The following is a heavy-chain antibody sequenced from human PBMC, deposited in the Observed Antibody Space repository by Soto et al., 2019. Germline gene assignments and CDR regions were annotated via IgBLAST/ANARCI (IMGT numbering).Heavy chain of an antibody. CDR3: ARLSDY. CDR2: IDPTDSYT. V-gene: IGHV5-10-1*01. Sequence: PGESLKISCKGSGYNFITDWISWVRQMPGKGLEWMGRIDPTDSYTKYSPSFEGHVTISADKSISTAYLQWSSLKASDSAVYYCARLSDYWGQGTLVTVSS. CDR1: GYNFITDW. J-gene: IGHJ4*02.